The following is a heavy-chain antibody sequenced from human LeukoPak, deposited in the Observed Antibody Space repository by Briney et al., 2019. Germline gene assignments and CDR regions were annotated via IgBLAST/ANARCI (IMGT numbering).Heavy chain of an antibody. V-gene: IGHV3-30*18. Sequence: GGSLRLSCAASGFTFSSYGMHWVRQAPGKGLEWVAVISYDGSNKYYADSVKGRFTISRDNSKNTLFLQMNSLRAEDTAVYYCAKDSGLVRIYYYYGMDVWGQGTTVTVSS. CDR3: AKDSGLVRIYYYYGMDV. D-gene: IGHD3/OR15-3a*01. CDR1: GFTFSSYG. CDR2: ISYDGSNK. J-gene: IGHJ6*02.